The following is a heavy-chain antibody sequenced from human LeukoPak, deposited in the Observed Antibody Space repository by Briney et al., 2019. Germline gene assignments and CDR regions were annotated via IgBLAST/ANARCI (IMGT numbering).Heavy chain of an antibody. CDR2: IKSKTGGGTT. CDR1: GFTFSNAW. J-gene: IGHJ4*02. Sequence: GGSLRLSCAASGFTFSNAWMKCVRQAPGKGLEWGGRIKSKTGGGTTDYAAPVKGRFTISRDDSKNTLYLQMNSLKTQDTAVSDCTTSCGCFIAYWGQGTLVTVSS. D-gene: IGHD2-21*01. V-gene: IGHV3-15*01. CDR3: TTSCGCFIAY.